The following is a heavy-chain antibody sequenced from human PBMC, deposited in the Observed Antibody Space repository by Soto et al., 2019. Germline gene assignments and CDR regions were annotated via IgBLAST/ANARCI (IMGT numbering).Heavy chain of an antibody. J-gene: IGHJ3*02. CDR2: IRANDESI. V-gene: IGHV3-48*03. Sequence: PVGSLRLSCVASGFDFRSYEVNWVRQAPGKGLEWVSNIRANDESIYYADSVKGRVSVSRDNAKNSLFLEMNSLRVDDTAVYYCARETLRDAIDIWGQGTMVTVSS. CDR3: ARETLRDAIDI. CDR1: GFDFRSYE.